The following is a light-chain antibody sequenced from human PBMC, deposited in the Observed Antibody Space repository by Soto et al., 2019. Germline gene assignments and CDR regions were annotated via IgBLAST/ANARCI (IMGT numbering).Light chain of an antibody. CDR3: QQYHDNWT. CDR2: KAS. CDR1: QSLSSC. Sequence: DIQMTQSPSTLSASVGDRVTITCRASQSLSSCLAWYQQKPGKAPRLLIYKASNLESGVPSRFSGSGSGTEFTLTSSSLQPDDSATYYCQQYHDNWTFGKETKVEIK. J-gene: IGKJ1*01. V-gene: IGKV1-5*03.